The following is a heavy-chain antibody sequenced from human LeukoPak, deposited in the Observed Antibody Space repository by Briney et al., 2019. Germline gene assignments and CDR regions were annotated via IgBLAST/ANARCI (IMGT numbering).Heavy chain of an antibody. J-gene: IGHJ3*02. CDR3: AREGGSGYYYDAFDI. CDR2: IYYSGST. Sequence: SETLSLTCTVSGGSISSYYWSWIRQPPGKGLEWIGYIYYSGSTNYNPSLKSRVTISVDTSKNQFSLKLSSVTAADTAVDYCAREGGSGYYYDAFDIWGQGTMVTVSS. V-gene: IGHV4-59*01. D-gene: IGHD3-22*01. CDR1: GGSISSYY.